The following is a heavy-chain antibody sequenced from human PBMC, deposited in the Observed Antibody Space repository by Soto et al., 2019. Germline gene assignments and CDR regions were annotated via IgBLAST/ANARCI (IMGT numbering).Heavy chain of an antibody. D-gene: IGHD1-20*01. J-gene: IGHJ4*02. CDR1: GDSISSSEW. CDR3: ARGGITAVRNYYFDL. CDR2: IHHSGPT. V-gene: IGHV4-4*02. Sequence: QVQLQESGPGLVKPWGTLSLNCKVSGDSISSSEWWSWVRQPPGKGLEWIAEIHHSGPTNYNPSLQSRVTITVDKSKYQIFLRLSTVTAAYSAVSYCARGGITAVRNYYFDLWGQGTPVTVSS.